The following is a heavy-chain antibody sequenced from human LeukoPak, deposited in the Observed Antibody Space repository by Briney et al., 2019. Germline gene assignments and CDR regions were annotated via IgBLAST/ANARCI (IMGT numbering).Heavy chain of an antibody. CDR1: GGSFSGYY. J-gene: IGHJ4*02. Sequence: SETLSLTCAVYGGSFSGYYWSWIRQPPGKGLEGIGEINHSGSTNYNPSLKSRVTISVDTSKNQFSLKLSSVTAADTAVYYCASLRRPGIAAAGFHWGQGTLVTVSS. CDR3: ASLRRPGIAAAGFH. CDR2: INHSGST. V-gene: IGHV4-34*01. D-gene: IGHD6-13*01.